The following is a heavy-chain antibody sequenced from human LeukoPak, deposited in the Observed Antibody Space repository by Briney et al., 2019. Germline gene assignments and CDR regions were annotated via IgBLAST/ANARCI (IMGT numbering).Heavy chain of an antibody. CDR2: IKQDGSEK. CDR3: AREVRGSAFDP. D-gene: IGHD3-10*01. J-gene: IGHJ5*02. V-gene: IGHV3-7*01. CDR1: GFTFSSYW. Sequence: GGSLRLSCAASGFTFSSYWMNWVRQAPGKGLEWVANIKQDGSEKYYVDSVKGRFTISRDNAKNSLYLQMNSLRAEDTAVYYCAREVRGSAFDPWGQGTLVTVSS.